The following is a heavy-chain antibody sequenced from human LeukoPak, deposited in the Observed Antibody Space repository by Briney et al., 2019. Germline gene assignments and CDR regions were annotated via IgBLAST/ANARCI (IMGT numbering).Heavy chain of an antibody. CDR2: IFYSGST. CDR1: GGSISTSNYY. Sequence: PSETLSLTCTVSGGSISTSNYYWGWIRQPPGKGLEWIGNIFYSGSTYYSPSLKSRVTISLDTSRNQFSLKLSSVTAADTAVYYCARGNGGSGSYYTASWFDPWGQGTLVTVSS. CDR3: ARGNGGSGSYYTASWFDP. J-gene: IGHJ5*02. V-gene: IGHV4-39*07. D-gene: IGHD3-10*01.